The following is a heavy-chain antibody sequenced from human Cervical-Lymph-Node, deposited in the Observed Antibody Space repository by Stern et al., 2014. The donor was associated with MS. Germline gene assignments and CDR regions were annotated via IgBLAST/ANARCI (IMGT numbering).Heavy chain of an antibody. CDR3: ASGRLGY. J-gene: IGHJ4*02. V-gene: IGHV1-46*01. CDR2: INPSGDST. CDR1: GYKFTNYY. Sequence: VQLVQSGAEVKKPGDSVKISCKAPGYKFTNYYIHWMRQAPGQGPEWMGMINPSGDSTTYAQKFQGRVTMTRDTSTSTVYMELSRLRSEDAAVYYCASGRLGYWGQGTQVTVSS.